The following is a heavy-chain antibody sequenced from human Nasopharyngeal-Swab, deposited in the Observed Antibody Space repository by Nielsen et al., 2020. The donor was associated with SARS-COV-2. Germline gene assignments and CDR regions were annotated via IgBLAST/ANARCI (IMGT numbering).Heavy chain of an antibody. CDR1: GYSFTGYW. D-gene: IGHD3-3*01. V-gene: IGHV5-51*01. J-gene: IGHJ5*02. Sequence: GESLKTSCKGSGYSFTGYWIGWVRQMPGKGLEWMGIIYPGDSGTRYSPSFQGQVTISADTSISTAYLQWSSLKASDTAVYYCARGVGMGDKNWFDPWGQGTLVTVSS. CDR2: IYPGDSGT. CDR3: ARGVGMGDKNWFDP.